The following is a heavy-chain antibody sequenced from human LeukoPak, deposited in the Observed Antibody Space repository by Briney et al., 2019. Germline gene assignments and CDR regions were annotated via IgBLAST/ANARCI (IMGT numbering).Heavy chain of an antibody. J-gene: IGHJ4*02. Sequence: GGSLRLSCAASGFTFSGYEMNWVRQAPGRGLEWVSYISSSGSTIYYAVSVKGRFTISRDNAKNSLYLQMNSLRAEDTAVYYCARDGESGYYITEHDYWGQGTLVTVSS. D-gene: IGHD3-3*01. CDR3: ARDGESGYYITEHDY. CDR2: ISSSGSTI. CDR1: GFTFSGYE. V-gene: IGHV3-48*03.